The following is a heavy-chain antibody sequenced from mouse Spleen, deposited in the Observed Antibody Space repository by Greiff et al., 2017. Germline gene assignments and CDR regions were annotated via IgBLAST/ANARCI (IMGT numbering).Heavy chain of an antibody. Sequence: QVQLQQSGPGLVQPSQSLSITCTVSGFSLTSYGVHWVRQSPGKGLEWLGVIWSGGSTDYNAAFISRLSISKDNSKSQVFFKMNSLQADDTAIYYCARNYYGSSEYFDVWGAGTTVTVSS. CDR1: GFSLTSYG. V-gene: IGHV2-2*01. D-gene: IGHD1-1*01. J-gene: IGHJ1*01. CDR2: IWSGGST. CDR3: ARNYYGSSEYFDV.